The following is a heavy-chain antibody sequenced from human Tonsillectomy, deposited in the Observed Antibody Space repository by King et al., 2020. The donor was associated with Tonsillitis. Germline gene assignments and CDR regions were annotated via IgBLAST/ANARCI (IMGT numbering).Heavy chain of an antibody. CDR3: ARDGIPAALLRGWFDP. D-gene: IGHD2-2*01. J-gene: IGHJ5*02. Sequence: VQLVESGAEVKKPGASVKVSCKTSGYTFIDYYIHWVRQAPGQGLEWMGWINPNIGDTNFAQKFQGRVTMTRDTSINTAYMELNNLRSDDTAVYYCARDGIPAALLRGWFDPWGQGTLVTVSS. V-gene: IGHV1-2*02. CDR2: INPNIGDT. CDR1: GYTFIDYY.